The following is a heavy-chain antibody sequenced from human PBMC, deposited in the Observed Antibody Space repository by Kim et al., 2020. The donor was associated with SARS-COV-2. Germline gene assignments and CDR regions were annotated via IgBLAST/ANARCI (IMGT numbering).Heavy chain of an antibody. J-gene: IGHJ4*02. V-gene: IGHV5-51*01. Sequence: GESLKISCKGSGYSFTSYWIGWVRQMPGKGLEWMGIIYPGDSDTRYSPSFQGQVTISADKSISTAYLQWSSLKASDTAMYYCARHRSVRDSSGYPIDYWGQGTLVTVSS. CDR1: GYSFTSYW. CDR2: IYPGDSDT. CDR3: ARHRSVRDSSGYPIDY. D-gene: IGHD3-22*01.